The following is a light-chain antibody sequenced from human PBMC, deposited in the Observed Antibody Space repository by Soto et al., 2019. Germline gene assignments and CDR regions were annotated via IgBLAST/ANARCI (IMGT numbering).Light chain of an antibody. V-gene: IGKV3-15*01. CDR1: ENINSN. J-gene: IGKJ1*01. CDR3: QQYYKWRT. Sequence: TLLTQSPVTLSVSPGERATLSCRASENINSNLAWYQQKPGQAPRLLIYGVSTRATGVPARFSGSGSGTEFTLTISSLQSEDFAVYYCQQYYKWRTFGQGTKVEVK. CDR2: GVS.